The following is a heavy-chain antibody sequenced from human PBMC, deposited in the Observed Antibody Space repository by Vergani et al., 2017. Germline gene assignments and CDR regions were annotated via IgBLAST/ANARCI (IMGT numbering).Heavy chain of an antibody. CDR1: GGSISSGDHC. CDR3: ARVDTQVPATSHFYYMDV. D-gene: IGHD6-25*01. V-gene: IGHV4-31*11. J-gene: IGHJ6*03. CDR2: IFYSGTT. Sequence: QVHLQESGPGLVKPSQTLSLTCAVSGGSISSGDHCWTWIRQRPGKGLEWIGYIFYSGTTYDNPSLRSRLTISVDTSQNQFSLKLRSVTAADTAVYYCARVDTQVPATSHFYYMDVWGKGTTVVVSS.